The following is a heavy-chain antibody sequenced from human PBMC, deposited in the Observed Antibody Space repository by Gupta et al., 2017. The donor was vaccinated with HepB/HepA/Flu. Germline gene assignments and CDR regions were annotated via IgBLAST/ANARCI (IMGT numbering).Heavy chain of an antibody. J-gene: IGHJ4*02. Sequence: EVQLVESGGGLVRPGGSLRLSCEASGFPFRRYNMNWVRQAPGKGLEWVSSISLSSNYIYYTDSVKGRFTISRDNARNSLYLQMNSLRAEDTAVYYCARIQSGFFGELLYYWGQGTLVTVSS. CDR2: ISLSSNYI. V-gene: IGHV3-21*02. D-gene: IGHD3-3*01. CDR1: GFPFRRYN. CDR3: ARIQSGFFGELLYY.